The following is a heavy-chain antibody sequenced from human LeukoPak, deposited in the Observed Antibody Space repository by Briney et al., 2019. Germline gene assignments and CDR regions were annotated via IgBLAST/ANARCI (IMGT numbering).Heavy chain of an antibody. CDR1: GFTFGDYA. V-gene: IGHV3-49*03. CDR2: IRNKASGGTT. CDR3: TRDRIMTDF. Sequence: PGGSLRLSCTASGFTFGDYAMSWFRQAPGKGLEWVGFIRNKASGGTTEHAASVRGRFTTSRDDSKSIAYLQMNSLKTEDTALYYCTRDRIMTDFWGQGTLVTVSS. J-gene: IGHJ4*02. D-gene: IGHD2-15*01.